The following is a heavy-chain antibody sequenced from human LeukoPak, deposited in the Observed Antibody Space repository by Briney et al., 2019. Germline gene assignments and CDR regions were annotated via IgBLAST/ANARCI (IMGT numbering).Heavy chain of an antibody. CDR1: GFTFSSYG. CDR3: AKELGYCSSTSCSVYYFDY. J-gene: IGHJ4*02. D-gene: IGHD2-2*01. CDR2: IRYDGSNK. Sequence: GGSLRLSCAASGFTFSSYGMHWVRQAPGKGLEWVAFIRYDGSNKYYADSVKGRFTISRDNSKNTLYLQMNSLRAEDTAVYYCAKELGYCSSTSCSVYYFDYWGQGTLVTVSS. V-gene: IGHV3-30*02.